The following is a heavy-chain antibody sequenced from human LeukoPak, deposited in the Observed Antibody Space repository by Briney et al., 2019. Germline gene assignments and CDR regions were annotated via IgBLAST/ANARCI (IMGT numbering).Heavy chain of an antibody. V-gene: IGHV4-39*01. D-gene: IGHD3-10*01. CDR1: GDSISTSKSY. Sequence: SETLSLTCTVSGDSISTSKSYWGWVRQPPGTGLEWIGSIYYSGSTYYNPSLKSRVTISVDTSKNQFSLKLSAVTAADTAVYYCASVRRGFGESSKYYSYYYMDVWGNGTTVTISS. J-gene: IGHJ6*03. CDR2: IYYSGST. CDR3: ASVRRGFGESSKYYSYYYMDV.